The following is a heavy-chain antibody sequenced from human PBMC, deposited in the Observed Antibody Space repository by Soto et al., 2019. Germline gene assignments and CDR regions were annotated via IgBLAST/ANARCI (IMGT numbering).Heavy chain of an antibody. CDR3: ARDQGIAVAVFDY. V-gene: IGHV4-61*01. CDR2: IYYSGST. CDR1: GVSVTSGSYY. J-gene: IGHJ4*02. Sequence: PSETLSLTCTVSGVSVTSGSYYWSWIRQPPGKGLEWIGYIYYSGSTNYNPSLKSRVTISVDTSKNQISLKLSSVTAADTAVYYCARDQGIAVAVFDYWGQGTLVTVSS. D-gene: IGHD6-19*01.